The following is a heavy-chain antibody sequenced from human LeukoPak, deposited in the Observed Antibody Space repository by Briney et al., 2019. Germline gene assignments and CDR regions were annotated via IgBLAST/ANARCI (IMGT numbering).Heavy chain of an antibody. CDR1: GYTFTGYY. V-gene: IGHV1-2*02. CDR2: INPNSGGT. Sequence: ASVKVSCKASGYTFTGYYMHWVRQAPGQGLEWIGWINPNSGGTNYAQKFQGRVTMTRDTSISTAYMELSRLRSDDTAVYYCARDSAPYPPYDWAYYYYGMDVWGQGTTVTVSS. D-gene: IGHD1-1*01. CDR3: ARDSAPYPPYDWAYYYYGMDV. J-gene: IGHJ6*02.